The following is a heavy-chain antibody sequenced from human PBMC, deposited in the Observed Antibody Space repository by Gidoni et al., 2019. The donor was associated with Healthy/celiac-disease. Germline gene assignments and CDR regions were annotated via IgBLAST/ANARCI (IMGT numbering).Heavy chain of an antibody. D-gene: IGHD3-3*01. V-gene: IGHV4-34*01. CDR3: ARERAIFGGTKYYYYYMDV. CDR1: GGSFSGYD. J-gene: IGHJ6*03. CDR2: INHSGST. Sequence: QVQLQQWGAGLLKPSETLSLTCAVYGGSFSGYDWSWIRQPPGKGLEWIGEINHSGSTNYNPSLKSRVTISVDTSKNQFSLKLSSVTAADTAVYYCARERAIFGGTKYYYYYMDVWGKGTTVTVSS.